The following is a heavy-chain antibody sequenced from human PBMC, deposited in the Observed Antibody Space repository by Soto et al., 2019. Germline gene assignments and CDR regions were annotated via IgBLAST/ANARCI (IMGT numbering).Heavy chain of an antibody. CDR2: FDPKSGGT. J-gene: IGHJ6*02. CDR1: GYTLTELS. Sequence: ASVKVSCKVSGYTLTELSMHWVRQAPGKGLEWMGWFDPKSGGTIYAQKLQGWVTMTKDTSTSTAYMELSRLRSDDTAVYYCARATDTAILDSYYYGMDVWGQGTTVTVSS. V-gene: IGHV1-2*04. CDR3: ARATDTAILDSYYYGMDV. D-gene: IGHD5-18*01.